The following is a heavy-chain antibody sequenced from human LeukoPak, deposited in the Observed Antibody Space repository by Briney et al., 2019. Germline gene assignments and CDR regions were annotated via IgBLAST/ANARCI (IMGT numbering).Heavy chain of an antibody. CDR2: ISGSGGST. D-gene: IGHD1-1*01. CDR1: GFTFSSYS. CDR3: AKSDWNDPNLFDY. Sequence: GGSLRLSCAASGFTFSSYSMSWVRQAPGKGLEWVSAISGSGGSTYYADSVKGRFTISRDNSKNTLYLQMNSLRAEDTAVYYCAKSDWNDPNLFDYWGQGTLVTVSS. J-gene: IGHJ4*02. V-gene: IGHV3-23*01.